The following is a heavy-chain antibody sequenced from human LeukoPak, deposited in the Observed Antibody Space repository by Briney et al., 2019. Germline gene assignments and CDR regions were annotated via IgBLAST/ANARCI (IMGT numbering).Heavy chain of an antibody. CDR1: GGSINRGGSY. CDR3: ARDRSDSTTRYLDY. D-gene: IGHD3-10*01. V-gene: IGHV4-31*03. CDR2: IYDSGST. Sequence: SETLSLTCTVPGGSINRGGSYWTWIRQHPGKGLEWIGSIYDSGSTYYNPSLESRVNISVDTSKNQFSLKLNSVTAADTAVYYCARDRSDSTTRYLDYWGQGTLVTVSS. J-gene: IGHJ4*02.